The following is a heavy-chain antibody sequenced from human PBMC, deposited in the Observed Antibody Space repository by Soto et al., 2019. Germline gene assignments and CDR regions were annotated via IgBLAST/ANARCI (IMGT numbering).Heavy chain of an antibody. J-gene: IGHJ6*02. Sequence: QVQLVESGAEVKKPGASLKVSCKASGYTFTNYGISWVRQAPGPGLEWMGWISGYNGNTKYAQKFQGRVTMTTDTTTNTAYMDLRSLRSDDTAVYYCARDREDCYDSSGNYYYHYGMDVWGQGTTVTVS. CDR3: ARDREDCYDSSGNYYYHYGMDV. V-gene: IGHV1-18*04. D-gene: IGHD3-22*01. CDR2: ISGYNGNT. CDR1: GYTFTNYG.